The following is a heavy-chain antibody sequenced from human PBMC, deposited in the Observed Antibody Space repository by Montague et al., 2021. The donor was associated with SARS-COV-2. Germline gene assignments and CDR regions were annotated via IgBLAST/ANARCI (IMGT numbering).Heavy chain of an antibody. Sequence: SETLSLTCTVSGGSISSSNYYWGWIRQPPGKGLEWIGDVYYSGSTYYNPSLKSRVTISIDTSKNQFSLKLSSVTAADTAVYYCARDDIVLQGVTKGMDVWGQGTTVTVPS. CDR2: VYYSGST. V-gene: IGHV4-39*07. CDR3: ARDDIVLQGVTKGMDV. CDR1: GGSISSSNYY. J-gene: IGHJ6*02. D-gene: IGHD3-10*01.